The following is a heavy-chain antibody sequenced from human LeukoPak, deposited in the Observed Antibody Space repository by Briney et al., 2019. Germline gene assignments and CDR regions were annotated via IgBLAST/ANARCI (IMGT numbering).Heavy chain of an antibody. CDR2: FDPEDGET. CDR1: GYTLTELS. Sequence: GASVKVSCKVSGYTLTELSMHWVRQAPGKGLEWMGGFDPEDGETIYAQKFQGRVTMTEDTSTDTAYMELSSLRSEDTAVYYCATSYVLMVYATNYYGMDVWGQGTTVTVSS. V-gene: IGHV1-24*01. J-gene: IGHJ6*02. D-gene: IGHD2-8*01. CDR3: ATSYVLMVYATNYYGMDV.